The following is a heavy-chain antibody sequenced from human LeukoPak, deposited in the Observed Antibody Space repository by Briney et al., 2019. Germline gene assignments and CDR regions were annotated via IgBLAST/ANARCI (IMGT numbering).Heavy chain of an antibody. CDR1: GYTLTELS. D-gene: IGHD4-11*01. V-gene: IGHV1-24*01. Sequence: ASVKVSCKVSGYTLTELSMHWVRQAPGKGLEWMGGFDPEDGETIYAQKFQGRVTMTEDTSTDTAYMELSSLRSEDTAVYYCATRGSVLQNYYYYYYMDVWGKGTTVNLSS. CDR2: FDPEDGET. J-gene: IGHJ6*03. CDR3: ATRGSVLQNYYYYYYMDV.